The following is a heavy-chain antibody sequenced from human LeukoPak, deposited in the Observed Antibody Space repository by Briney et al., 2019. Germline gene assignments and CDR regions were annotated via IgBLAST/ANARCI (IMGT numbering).Heavy chain of an antibody. CDR1: GFTFSSYG. J-gene: IGHJ4*02. Sequence: GGSLRLSCAASGFTFSSYGMHWVRQAPGKGLEWVAVISYDGSNKYYADSVKGRFTISRGNSKNTLYLQMNSLRAEDTAVYYCAKVQYSSSSAATYFDYWGQGTLVTVSS. D-gene: IGHD6-6*01. CDR2: ISYDGSNK. CDR3: AKVQYSSSSAATYFDY. V-gene: IGHV3-30*18.